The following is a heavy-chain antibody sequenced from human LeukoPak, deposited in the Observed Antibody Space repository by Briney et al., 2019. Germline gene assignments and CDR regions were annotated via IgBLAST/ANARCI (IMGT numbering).Heavy chain of an antibody. CDR1: GFAFVDYA. V-gene: IGHV3-49*04. CDR2: IRSKAYGGTT. J-gene: IGHJ4*02. Sequence: PWGSLRLSCTASGFAFVDYAMSWVRQAPGKGLEWVGFIRSKAYGGTTEYAASVKGRFTISRDDSKSIAYLQMNSLKTEDTAVYYCTRGFRYCSSTSCYPLDYWGQGTLVTVS. D-gene: IGHD2-2*01. CDR3: TRGFRYCSSTSCYPLDY.